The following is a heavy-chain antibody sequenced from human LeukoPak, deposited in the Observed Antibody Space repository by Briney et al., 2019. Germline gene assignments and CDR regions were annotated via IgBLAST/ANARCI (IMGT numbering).Heavy chain of an antibody. V-gene: IGHV3-7*01. CDR2: INQDGSEK. CDR3: ARSTRSGSYFEASLGY. J-gene: IGHJ4*02. CDR1: GFTFSNYW. D-gene: IGHD3-10*01. Sequence: GGSLRLSCAASGFTFSNYWMSWVRQAPGKGLEWVANINQDGSEKYSVDSVKGRFTVSRDNAKNSLYLQMNSLRAEDTAVYYCARSTRSGSYFEASLGYWGQGTLVTVSS.